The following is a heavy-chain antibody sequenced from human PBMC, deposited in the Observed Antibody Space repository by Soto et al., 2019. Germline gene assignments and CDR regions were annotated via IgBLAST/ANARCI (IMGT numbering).Heavy chain of an antibody. CDR2: INPNSGGT. V-gene: IGHV1-2*04. CDR1: GYTFTGYY. D-gene: IGHD3-10*01. Sequence: QVQLVQSGAEVKKPGASVKVSCKASGYTFTGYYMHWVRQAPGQGLEWMGWINPNSGGTNYAQKFQGWVTMTRDTSISTAYMELSRLRSDDTAVYYCARENGSRSYQNSYGMDVWGQGTTVTVSS. J-gene: IGHJ6*02. CDR3: ARENGSRSYQNSYGMDV.